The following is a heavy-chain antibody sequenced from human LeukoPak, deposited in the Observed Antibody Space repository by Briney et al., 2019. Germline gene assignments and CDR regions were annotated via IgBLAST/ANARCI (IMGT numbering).Heavy chain of an antibody. J-gene: IGHJ4*02. Sequence: PSETLSLTCTVYSDFFSSVTDYWAWIRQPPGKGLEWIASGDYSGGTYYNPSLESRVAISADMSKNQISLKLSSVTAADTALYYCARERGEEYSSGWYKTNFFDTWGQGTRVTVSS. D-gene: IGHD6-19*01. V-gene: IGHV4-39*07. CDR3: ARERGEEYSSGWYKTNFFDT. CDR1: SDFFSSVTDY. CDR2: GDYSGGT.